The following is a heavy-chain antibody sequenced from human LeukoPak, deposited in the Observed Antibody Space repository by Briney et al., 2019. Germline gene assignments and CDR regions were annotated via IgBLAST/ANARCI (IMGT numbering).Heavy chain of an antibody. Sequence: ASVKVSCKASGYTFTNFYMHWVRQAPGQGLEWMGIINPSGGSTSYAQKFQGRVTMTRDTSTSTVYMELSSLRSEDTAVYYCARGEDYYDSSGYPLRYYYYGMDVWGQGTTVTVSS. CDR1: GYTFTNFY. CDR3: ARGEDYYDSSGYPLRYYYYGMDV. D-gene: IGHD3-22*01. CDR2: INPSGGST. J-gene: IGHJ6*02. V-gene: IGHV1-46*01.